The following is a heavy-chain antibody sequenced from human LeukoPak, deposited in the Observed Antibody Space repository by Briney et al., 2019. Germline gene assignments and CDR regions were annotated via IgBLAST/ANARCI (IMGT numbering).Heavy chain of an antibody. CDR1: GFTFSSYW. Sequence: GGSLRLSCAASGFTFSSYWMHWVRQAPGKGLVWVSRINSDGSSTSYAGSVKGRFTISRDNAKNTLYLQMNSLRAEDTAVYYCASGSGYPYYYYYMDVWGKRTTVTVSS. CDR3: ASGSGYPYYYYYMDV. J-gene: IGHJ6*03. CDR2: INSDGSST. V-gene: IGHV3-74*01. D-gene: IGHD5-18*01.